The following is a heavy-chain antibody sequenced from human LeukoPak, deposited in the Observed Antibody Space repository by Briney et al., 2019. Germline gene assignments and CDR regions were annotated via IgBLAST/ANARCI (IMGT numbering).Heavy chain of an antibody. CDR2: INHSGST. J-gene: IGHJ4*02. V-gene: IGHV4-39*07. CDR1: GGSISSGSYY. CDR3: ARSGRVAGRLDY. D-gene: IGHD6-19*01. Sequence: PSETLSLTCTVSGGSISSGSYYWSWIRQPPGKGLEWIGEINHSGSTNYNPSLKSRVTISVDTSKNQFSLKLSSVTAADTAVYYCARSGRVAGRLDYWGQGTLVTVSS.